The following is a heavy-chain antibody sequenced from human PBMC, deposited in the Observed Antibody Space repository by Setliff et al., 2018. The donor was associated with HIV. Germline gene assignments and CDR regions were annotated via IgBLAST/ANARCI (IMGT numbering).Heavy chain of an antibody. CDR1: GYTFTSYA. CDR2: INVGKGNT. Sequence: GASVKVSCKASGYTFTSYAIHWVRQAPGQRLEWMGWINVGKGNTKYSQDLQGRVTITRDTSASTAYMKLNSLRSEDMAVYYCTRGPNGDYRNKTLHAFDMWGRGTMVTVSS. D-gene: IGHD4-17*01. J-gene: IGHJ3*02. CDR3: TRGPNGDYRNKTLHAFDM. V-gene: IGHV1-3*03.